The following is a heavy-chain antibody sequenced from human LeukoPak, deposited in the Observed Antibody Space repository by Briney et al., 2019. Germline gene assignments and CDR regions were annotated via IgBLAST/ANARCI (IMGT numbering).Heavy chain of an antibody. CDR3: AKARELVPAASGKYYFDY. J-gene: IGHJ4*02. D-gene: IGHD2-2*01. CDR1: GFTFSSYG. Sequence: GGSLRLSCAASGFTFSSYGMHWVRQAPGKGLEWVAFIRYDGSNKYYADSVKGRFTISRDNSKSTLYLQMNSLRAEDTAVYYCAKARELVPAASGKYYFDYWGQGTLVTVSS. CDR2: IRYDGSNK. V-gene: IGHV3-30*02.